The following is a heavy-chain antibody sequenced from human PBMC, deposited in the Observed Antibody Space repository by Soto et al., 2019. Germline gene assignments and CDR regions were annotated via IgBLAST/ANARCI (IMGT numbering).Heavy chain of an antibody. V-gene: IGHV3-7*01. D-gene: IGHD4-17*01. CDR1: GFTLSSYW. J-gene: IGHJ4*02. Sequence: EVQLVESGGGLVQPGGSLRLSCAASGFTLSSYWMNWVRLAPGKGLEWVANITQDGSQKNYVDSVKGRFTISRDNAKNSLYLQMSSLRAEDTAVYYCMTSVTTHDYWGQGTLVTVSS. CDR2: ITQDGSQK. CDR3: MTSVTTHDY.